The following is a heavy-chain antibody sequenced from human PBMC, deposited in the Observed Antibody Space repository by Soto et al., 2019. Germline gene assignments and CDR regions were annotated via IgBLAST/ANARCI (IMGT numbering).Heavy chain of an antibody. J-gene: IGHJ5*02. CDR1: GGSISSSSYY. V-gene: IGHV4-39*01. CDR2: IYYSGST. D-gene: IGHD3-3*01. Sequence: SETLSLTCTVSGGSISSSSYYWGWIRQPPGKGLEWIGSIYYSGSTYYNPSLKSRVTISVDTSKNQFSLKLSSVTDADTAAYYCARSATEWLNWFDPWGQGTLVTVSS. CDR3: ARSATEWLNWFDP.